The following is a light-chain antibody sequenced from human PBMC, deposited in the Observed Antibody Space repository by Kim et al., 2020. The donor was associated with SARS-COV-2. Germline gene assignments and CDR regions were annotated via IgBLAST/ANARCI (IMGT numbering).Light chain of an antibody. Sequence: DIQLTQSPSFLSASVGDRVTITCRASQGISSFLAWYQQKPGGAPKLLIYLASTLQSGVPSRFSGSGSGTEFTLTISSLQPEDLATYYCQQIDISPWTFGQGTKVDIK. CDR1: QGISSF. CDR2: LAS. V-gene: IGKV1-9*01. CDR3: QQIDISPWT. J-gene: IGKJ1*01.